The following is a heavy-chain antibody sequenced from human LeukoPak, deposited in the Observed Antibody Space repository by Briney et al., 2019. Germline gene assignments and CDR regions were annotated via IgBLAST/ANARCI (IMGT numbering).Heavy chain of an antibody. CDR1: GYDFASYW. CDR3: ATLRWCTSTRCSLRDRGVDAFDI. D-gene: IGHD2-2*01. Sequence: GESLKISCKGSGYDFASYWIAWVRQMPGKGLEWMGIIYPGDSDTRYSPSFQGQVTISVDKSISTAYLQWSSLKASDTAMYYCATLRWCTSTRCSLRDRGVDAFDIWGQGTVVTVSS. V-gene: IGHV5-51*01. J-gene: IGHJ3*02. CDR2: IYPGDSDT.